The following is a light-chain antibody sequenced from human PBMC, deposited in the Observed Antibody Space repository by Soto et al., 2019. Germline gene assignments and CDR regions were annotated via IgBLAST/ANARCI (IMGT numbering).Light chain of an antibody. CDR3: QQYNNWPRT. V-gene: IGKV3-15*01. CDR2: GAS. J-gene: IGKJ1*01. CDR1: QSVSSY. Sequence: EILMTQSPATLSVSPGERATLSCRASQSVSSYLAWYQQTPGQPPRLLIYGASTRATGIPARFSGSGSGTEFTLTISSLQSEDFAVYYCQQYNNWPRTFGQGTKVDI.